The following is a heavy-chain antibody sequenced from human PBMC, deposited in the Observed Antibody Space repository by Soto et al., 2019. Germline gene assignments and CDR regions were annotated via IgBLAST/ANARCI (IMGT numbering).Heavy chain of an antibody. CDR1: GYTLTELS. D-gene: IGHD2-21*02. J-gene: IGHJ4*02. Sequence: ASVKVSCKVSGYTLTELSMHWVRQAPGKGLEWMGGFDPEDGETIYAQKFQGRVTMTEDTSTDTAYMELSSLRSEDTAVYYCARAWNCGGDCSSDYWGQGTLVTVSS. CDR2: FDPEDGET. V-gene: IGHV1-24*01. CDR3: ARAWNCGGDCSSDY.